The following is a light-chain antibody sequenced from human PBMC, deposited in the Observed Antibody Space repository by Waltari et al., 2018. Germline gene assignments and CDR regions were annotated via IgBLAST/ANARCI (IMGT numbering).Light chain of an antibody. Sequence: DIQMTQSPSTLSASVGESVTATCRASQTITRDLAWYQQKPGKAPKLLIYKASVLKSGVPSRFSGSGSATEFTLTISSLQPDDFATYYCQHYYNYPFSFGPGTKVDIK. CDR3: QHYYNYPFS. J-gene: IGKJ3*01. CDR2: KAS. V-gene: IGKV1-5*03. CDR1: QTITRD.